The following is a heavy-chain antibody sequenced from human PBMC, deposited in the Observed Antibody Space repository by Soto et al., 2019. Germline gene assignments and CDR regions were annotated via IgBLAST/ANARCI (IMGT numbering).Heavy chain of an antibody. CDR2: INAGNWNT. CDR3: ARVRITMVRGVPYYYYGMDV. J-gene: IGHJ6*02. V-gene: IGHV1-3*01. D-gene: IGHD3-10*01. Sequence: ASVKVSCKASGYTFSNFAMHWVRQAPGQRLEWMGWINAGNWNTKYSQKFQGRVTMTRNTSTSTAYMELSSLRSDDTAVYYCARVRITMVRGVPYYYYGMDVWGQGTTVTVSS. CDR1: GYTFSNFA.